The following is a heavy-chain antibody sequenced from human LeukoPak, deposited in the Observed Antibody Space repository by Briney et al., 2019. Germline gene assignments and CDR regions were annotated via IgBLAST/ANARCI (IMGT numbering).Heavy chain of an antibody. J-gene: IGHJ6*02. D-gene: IGHD2-15*01. CDR2: TNPNSGGT. CDR3: ARARRIAPDV. Sequence: ASVKVSCKASGYTFTGYYMHWVRQAPGQGLEWMGRTNPNSGGTNYAQKFQGRVTMTRDTSISTAYMELSRLRSDGTAVYYCARARRIAPDVWGQGTTVTVSS. V-gene: IGHV1-2*06. CDR1: GYTFTGYY.